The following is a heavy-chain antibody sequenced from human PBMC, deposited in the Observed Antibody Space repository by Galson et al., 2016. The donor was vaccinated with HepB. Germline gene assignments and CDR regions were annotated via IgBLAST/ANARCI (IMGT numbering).Heavy chain of an antibody. CDR3: ARLCCTGWDFGKLYYFDV. Sequence: SETLSLTCTVSGDSIRSSTYYWGWIRQPPGKGLQWIGTLYYDGRTYFNPSLKSRLSMSVDTSRSQFSLRLRSVTAADTAVYFCARLCCTGWDFGKLYYFDVWGQGALVTVSS. V-gene: IGHV4-39*07. CDR1: GDSIRSSTYY. J-gene: IGHJ4*02. D-gene: IGHD6-19*01. CDR2: LYYDGRT.